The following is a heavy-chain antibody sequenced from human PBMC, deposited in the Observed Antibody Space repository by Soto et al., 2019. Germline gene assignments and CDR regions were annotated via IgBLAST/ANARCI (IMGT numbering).Heavy chain of an antibody. J-gene: IGHJ5*02. CDR3: TGRPLSWFDP. CDR2: IYYTGTT. V-gene: IGHV4-39*02. CDR1: GGSIRGSSHY. Sequence: QLLESGPGLVKPSETLSLTCTVSGGSIRGSSHYWGWIRQPPGKGLEWIGRIYYTGTTFYNPSLKSRVTISVDTSRNHFSLHLSSVTAADTAVYYCTGRPLSWFDPWGQGLLVTVSS.